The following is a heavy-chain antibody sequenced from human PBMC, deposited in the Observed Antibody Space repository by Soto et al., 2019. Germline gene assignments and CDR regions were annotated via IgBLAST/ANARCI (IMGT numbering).Heavy chain of an antibody. Sequence: LRLSCAASGFTFSSYGMHWVRQAPGKGLEWVAVISYDGSNKYYADSVKGRFTISRDNSKNTLYLQMNSLRAEDTAVYYCAKDGGTYCTNGVCYTGWSFDYWGQGTLVTVSS. D-gene: IGHD2-8*01. J-gene: IGHJ4*02. CDR1: GFTFSSYG. CDR3: AKDGGTYCTNGVCYTGWSFDY. V-gene: IGHV3-30*18. CDR2: ISYDGSNK.